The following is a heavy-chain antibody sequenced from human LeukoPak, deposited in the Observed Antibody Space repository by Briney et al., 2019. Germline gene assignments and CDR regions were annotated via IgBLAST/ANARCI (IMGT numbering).Heavy chain of an antibody. V-gene: IGHV3-48*01. Sequence: GGSLRLSCAASGFTFSSYYMNWVRQAPGKGLEWVSYISSSSSTIYYADSVKGRFTISRDNAKNSLYLQMNSLRAEDTAVYYCARDRYCSGGSCYSGGRGYWGQGTPVTVSS. CDR1: GFTFSSYY. D-gene: IGHD2-15*01. CDR3: ARDRYCSGGSCYSGGRGY. J-gene: IGHJ4*02. CDR2: ISSSSSTI.